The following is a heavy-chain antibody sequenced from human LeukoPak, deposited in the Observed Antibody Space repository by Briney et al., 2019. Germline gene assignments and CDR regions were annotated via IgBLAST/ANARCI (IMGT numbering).Heavy chain of an antibody. CDR1: GFTFNSYS. CDR3: ARDSGYCSSTGCYVHYFDY. J-gene: IGHJ4*02. Sequence: GSLRLSCAASGFTFNSYSMKWVRQTPGKGLEWVSSISSSSGYINYADSVKGRFTVSRDNAKNSLYLQMNSLRAEDTAVYYCARDSGYCSSTGCYVHYFDYWGQGTLVTVSS. V-gene: IGHV3-21*01. CDR2: ISSSSGYI. D-gene: IGHD2-2*01.